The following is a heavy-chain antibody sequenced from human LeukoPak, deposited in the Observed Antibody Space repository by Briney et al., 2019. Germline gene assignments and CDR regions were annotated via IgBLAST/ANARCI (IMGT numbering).Heavy chain of an antibody. CDR1: GFTFGDYA. J-gene: IGHJ4*02. CDR2: IRSKAYTGTT. CDR3: TRQPYDTSGYYYFVDF. V-gene: IGHV3-49*03. Sequence: GGSLRLSCAASGFTFGDYAVSWFRQAPGKGLEWVGFIRSKAYTGTTEYAASVKGRFTISRDDSKSVAYLQMNSLKTEDTAVYYCTRQPYDTSGYYYFVDFWGQGTLVTVSS. D-gene: IGHD3-22*01.